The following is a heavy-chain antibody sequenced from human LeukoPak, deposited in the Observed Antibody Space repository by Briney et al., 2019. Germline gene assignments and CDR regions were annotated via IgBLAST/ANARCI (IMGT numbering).Heavy chain of an antibody. CDR3: AKATTYYYDSSGYTGAFDI. J-gene: IGHJ3*02. CDR2: ISGSGGST. Sequence: GGSLRLSCAASGFTFSSYAMSWVRQAPGKRLEWVSAISGSGGSTYYADSVKGRFTISRDNSKNTLYLQMNSLRAEDTAVYYCAKATTYYYDSSGYTGAFDIWGQGTMVTVSS. CDR1: GFTFSSYA. D-gene: IGHD3-22*01. V-gene: IGHV3-23*01.